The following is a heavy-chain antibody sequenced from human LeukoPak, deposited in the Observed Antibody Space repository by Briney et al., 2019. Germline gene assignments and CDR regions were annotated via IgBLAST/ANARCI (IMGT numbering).Heavy chain of an antibody. CDR3: ARDDWHFDL. CDR1: GGSISSGSYY. CDR2: IYTSGST. J-gene: IGHJ2*01. Sequence: SQTLSLTCTVSGGSISSGSYYWSWIRQPAGKGLEWIGRIYTSGSTNYNPSLKSRVTISIDTSKNQFSLELSSVTAADTAVYYCARDDWHFDLWGRGTLVTVSS. V-gene: IGHV4-61*02.